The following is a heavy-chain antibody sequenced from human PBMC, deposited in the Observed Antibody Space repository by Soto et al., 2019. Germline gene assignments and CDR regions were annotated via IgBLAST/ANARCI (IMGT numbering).Heavy chain of an antibody. CDR2: MNTNSGNT. CDR1: GYTFTSYD. D-gene: IGHD2-15*01. V-gene: IGHV1-8*01. CDR3: ARVYCSGGSFYFDY. J-gene: IGHJ4*02. Sequence: ASVKVSCKASGYTFTSYDINWVRQATGQGLEWMGWMNTNSGNTGYAQKFQGRVTMTRNTSISTAYMELSSLRSGDTAVYDFARVYCSGGSFYFDYLGQGTLVPVSS.